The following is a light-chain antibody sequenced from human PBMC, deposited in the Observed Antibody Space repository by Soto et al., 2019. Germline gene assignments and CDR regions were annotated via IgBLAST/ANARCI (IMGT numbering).Light chain of an antibody. CDR2: RND. CDR1: SSNIGNNY. V-gene: IGLV1-47*01. J-gene: IGLJ1*01. CDR3: AAWDDSLSGPDV. Sequence: QSVLTQPPSASGTPGQRVTVSCSGSSSNIGNNYVFWYQHLPGTAPKLLIYRNDQRPSGVSARFSGSKSGTSASLAISGLRSEDEADYYCAAWDDSLSGPDVFGPGTKVTVL.